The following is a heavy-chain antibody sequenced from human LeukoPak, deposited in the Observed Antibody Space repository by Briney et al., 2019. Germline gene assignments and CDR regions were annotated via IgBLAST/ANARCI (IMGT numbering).Heavy chain of an antibody. CDR2: INPNSGGT. Sequence: GASVKVSCKVSGYTFTGYYMHWVRQAPGQGLEWMGWINPNSGGTNYAQKFQGRVTMTRDTSISAAYMELGRLRSDDTAVYYCARDSGYGGNSIDYWGQGTLVTVSS. J-gene: IGHJ4*02. D-gene: IGHD4-23*01. CDR3: ARDSGYGGNSIDY. CDR1: GYTFTGYY. V-gene: IGHV1-2*02.